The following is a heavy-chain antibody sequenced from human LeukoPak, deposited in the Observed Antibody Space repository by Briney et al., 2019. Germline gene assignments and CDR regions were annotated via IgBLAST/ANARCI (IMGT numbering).Heavy chain of an antibody. Sequence: SETLSLTCTVSGGSISSYYWSWLRQPPGKGLEGIGYIYYSGSTNYNPSLKSRLTISVDTSKNHFSLKLSSVTAADTAVYYCASYTTSRYCGSTSCYRAFDIWGQGTMVTVSS. V-gene: IGHV4-59*01. CDR2: IYYSGST. J-gene: IGHJ3*02. CDR1: GGSISSYY. CDR3: ASYTTSRYCGSTSCYRAFDI. D-gene: IGHD2-2*01.